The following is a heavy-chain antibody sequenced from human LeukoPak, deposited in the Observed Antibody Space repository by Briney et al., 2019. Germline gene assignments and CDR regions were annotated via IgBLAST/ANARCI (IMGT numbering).Heavy chain of an antibody. Sequence: SETLSLTCAVYGGSFRGYFWGWVRQTPGKGLEWLGEITHNGGTNYIPSLSGRVSVFQDVSRNQFSLKLSSVTAADTGVYYCARGNSGSHWGDHYFYMDVWGKGTTVIVSS. D-gene: IGHD1-26*01. CDR2: ITHNGGT. CDR1: GGSFRGYF. V-gene: IGHV4-34*01. CDR3: ARGNSGSHWGDHYFYMDV. J-gene: IGHJ6*03.